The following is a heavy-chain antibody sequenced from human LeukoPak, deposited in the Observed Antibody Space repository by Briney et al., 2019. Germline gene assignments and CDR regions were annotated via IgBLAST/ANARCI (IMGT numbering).Heavy chain of an antibody. CDR3: ARGIGYSYGYGIDY. Sequence: ASVKVSCKASGGTFSSYAISWVRQAPGQGLEWMGWINTNTGNPTYAQGFTGRFVFSLDTSVSTAYLQISSLKAEDTAVYYCARGIGYSYGYGIDYWGQGTLVTVSS. J-gene: IGHJ4*02. CDR1: GGTFSSYA. CDR2: INTNTGNP. D-gene: IGHD5-18*01. V-gene: IGHV7-4-1*02.